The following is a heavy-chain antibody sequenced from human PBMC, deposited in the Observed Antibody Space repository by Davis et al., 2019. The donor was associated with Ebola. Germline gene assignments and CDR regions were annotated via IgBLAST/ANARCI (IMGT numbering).Heavy chain of an antibody. CDR2: ISIGGGTT. Sequence: GESLKISCAASGFAFTSSAMSWVRQAPGKGLEWVSSISIGGGTTYYADSVKGRFTISRDNSKNTLFLQINSLRVEDTAVYYCRAAQEAFEIWGQGTMVTVSS. V-gene: IGHV3-23*01. CDR1: GFAFTSSA. J-gene: IGHJ3*02. CDR3: RAAQEAFEI. D-gene: IGHD2-15*01.